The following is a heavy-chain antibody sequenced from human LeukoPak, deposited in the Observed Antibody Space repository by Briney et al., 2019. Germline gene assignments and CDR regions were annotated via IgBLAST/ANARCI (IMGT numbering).Heavy chain of an antibody. Sequence: GSLRLSCAASGFTFSSYAMSWIRQPPGKGLEWIGEINHSGSTNYNPSLKSRVTISVDTSKNQFSLKLSSVTAADTAVYYCARGQGYSYGFDYYYYGMDVWGQGTTVTVSS. CDR2: INHSGST. CDR1: GFTFSSYA. CDR3: ARGQGYSYGFDYYYYGMDV. V-gene: IGHV4-34*01. D-gene: IGHD5-18*01. J-gene: IGHJ6*02.